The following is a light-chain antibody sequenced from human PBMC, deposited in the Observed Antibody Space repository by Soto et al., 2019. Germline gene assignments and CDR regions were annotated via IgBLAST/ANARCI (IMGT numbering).Light chain of an antibody. CDR3: TSYAGTYSFFYV. CDR1: SSDVGAYNY. V-gene: IGLV2-8*01. CDR2: EVS. Sequence: QSVLTQPPSASGSPGQSVTISCTGTSSDVGAYNYVSWYQQLPGKAPKLIIYEVSNRPSGVPDRFSGSKSGNTASLTVSGLQAEDEADNYCTSYAGTYSFFYVFGTGTKVIVL. J-gene: IGLJ1*01.